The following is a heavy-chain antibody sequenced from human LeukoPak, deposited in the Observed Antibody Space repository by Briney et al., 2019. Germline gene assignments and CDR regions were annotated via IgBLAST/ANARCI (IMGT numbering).Heavy chain of an antibody. Sequence: PGGSLRLSCAASGFTFSNNAMHWVRQAPGKGLEWLAIIWSDGSGKFYADSVKGRFTVSRDNSKNTLYLQMDSLRAEDTALYYCAKELISSGSVFDYWSQGALVTVSS. CDR2: IWSDGSGK. D-gene: IGHD1-26*01. CDR1: GFTFSNNA. V-gene: IGHV3-33*06. J-gene: IGHJ4*02. CDR3: AKELISSGSVFDY.